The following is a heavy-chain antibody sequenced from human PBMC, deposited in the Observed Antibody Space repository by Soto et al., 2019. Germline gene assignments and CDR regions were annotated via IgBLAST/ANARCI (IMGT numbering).Heavy chain of an antibody. V-gene: IGHV1-58*01. CDR1: GFSFTTSA. CDR2: IAVGSGNT. Sequence: VASVKVSCKASGFSFTTSAVQWVRQARGQRLEWIGWIAVGSGNTNFAQKFQERVTITRDMSTSTAYMELSSLRSEDTAVYYCAASLTMVVVFEQFDYWGQGTLVTVSS. CDR3: AASLTMVVVFEQFDY. D-gene: IGHD3-22*01. J-gene: IGHJ4*02.